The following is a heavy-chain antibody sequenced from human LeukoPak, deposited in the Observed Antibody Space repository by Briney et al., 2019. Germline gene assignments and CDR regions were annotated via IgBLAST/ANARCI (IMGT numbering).Heavy chain of an antibody. Sequence: ASVKVSCKASGYTFTSYGISWVRQAPGQGLEWMGWISAYNGNTNYAQKLQGRVTMTTDTSTSTAYMELRSLRSDDTAVYYCARDPADSSGWYWGYYFDYWGQGTLVTVSS. CDR3: ARDPADSSGWYWGYYFDY. CDR1: GYTFTSYG. D-gene: IGHD6-19*01. V-gene: IGHV1-18*01. CDR2: ISAYNGNT. J-gene: IGHJ4*02.